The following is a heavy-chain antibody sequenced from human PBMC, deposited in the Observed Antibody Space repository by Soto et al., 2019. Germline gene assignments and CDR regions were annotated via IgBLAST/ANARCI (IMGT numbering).Heavy chain of an antibody. D-gene: IGHD3-22*01. J-gene: IGHJ4*02. Sequence: FLRLSCAASGFTFSSYGMHWVRQAPGKGLEWVAVISYDGSNKYYADSVKGRFTISRDNSKNTLYLQMNSLRAEDTAVYYCAKDILSDSSGYFDYWGQGTLVTVSS. CDR3: AKDILSDSSGYFDY. CDR2: ISYDGSNK. V-gene: IGHV3-30*18. CDR1: GFTFSSYG.